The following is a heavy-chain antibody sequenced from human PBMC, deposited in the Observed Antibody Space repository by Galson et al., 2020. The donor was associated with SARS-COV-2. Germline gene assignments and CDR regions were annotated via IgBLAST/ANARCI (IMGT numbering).Heavy chain of an antibody. Sequence: SCAVSGFTFSSYTMNWVRQAPGKGLEWVSAISSNSDYIYYADSVKGRFTISRDNGKNSLDLQMNSLRAEDTAVYYCARDASWAMFGMDVWGQGTTVTVSS. V-gene: IGHV3-21*04. CDR2: ISSNSDYI. D-gene: IGHD1-26*01. CDR1: GFTFSSYT. CDR3: ARDASWAMFGMDV. J-gene: IGHJ6*02.